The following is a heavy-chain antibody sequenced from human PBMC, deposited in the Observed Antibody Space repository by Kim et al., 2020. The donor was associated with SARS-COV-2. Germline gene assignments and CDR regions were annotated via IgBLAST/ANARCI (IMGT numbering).Heavy chain of an antibody. Sequence: SETLSLTCAVYGGSFSGYYWSWIRQPPGKGLEWIGEINHSGSTNYNPSLKSRVTISVDTSKNQFSLKLSSVTAADTAVYYCARSPVYYDSSGYTYYFDYWGQGTLLTVSS. CDR1: GGSFSGYY. CDR2: INHSGST. J-gene: IGHJ4*02. V-gene: IGHV4-34*01. D-gene: IGHD3-22*01. CDR3: ARSPVYYDSSGYTYYFDY.